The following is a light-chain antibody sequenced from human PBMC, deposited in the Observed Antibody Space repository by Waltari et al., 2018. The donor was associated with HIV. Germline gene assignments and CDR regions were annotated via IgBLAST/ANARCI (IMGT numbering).Light chain of an antibody. V-gene: IGLV6-57*01. CDR1: SGNIASSY. CDR2: ANN. Sequence: NFILTQPHSVSESPGKTVTISCTRSSGNIASSYVQWYQQRPGSSPTTVIYANNQRPSGVPVRFSRSIDSSSSSPSLTISELRTEDEADYYCQSHANKIFYVFGGGTYVTVL. J-gene: IGLJ1*01. CDR3: QSHANKIFYV.